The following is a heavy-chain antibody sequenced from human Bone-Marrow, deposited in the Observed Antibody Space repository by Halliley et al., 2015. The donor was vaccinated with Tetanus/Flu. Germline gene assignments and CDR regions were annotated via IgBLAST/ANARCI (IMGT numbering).Heavy chain of an antibody. CDR3: AREMGHRISSGWACYFDF. CDR2: GSGSST. J-gene: IGHJ4*02. V-gene: IGHV3-23*01. Sequence: GSGSSTSYADSVKGRFTISRDNSKNTLYLQMNSLGAEDTAVYYCAREMGHRISSGWACYFDFWGQGTLVSVSS. D-gene: IGHD6-6*01.